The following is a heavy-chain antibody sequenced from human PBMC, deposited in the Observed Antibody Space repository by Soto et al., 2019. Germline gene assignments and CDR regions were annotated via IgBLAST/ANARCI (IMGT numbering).Heavy chain of an antibody. J-gene: IGHJ4*02. Sequence: HPGGPLRLPCPASGFTSNSYDIHCVRQAPGKGLEWVAVTSYDGSNKYSADSVKGRFTISRANSKNTLYLQMNSPGPEHNAIPYLAVGRVRGATNTFPKFDYWGQGALXTVS. CDR2: TSYDGSNK. CDR3: AVGRVRGATNTFPKFDY. V-gene: IGHV3-30*03. D-gene: IGHD3-10*01. CDR1: GFTSNSYD.